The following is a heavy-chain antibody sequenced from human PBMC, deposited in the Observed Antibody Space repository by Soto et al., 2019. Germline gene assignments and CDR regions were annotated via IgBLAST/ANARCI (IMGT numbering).Heavy chain of an antibody. D-gene: IGHD3-22*01. Sequence: PSETLSLTCTVSGGSISSHYWHWIRQPPGKGLEWIGYIYYSGSTNYNPSLKSRVTISVDTSMNTAYLHWSSLKASDTAMYYCARQFHDSSGYYLGYWGQGTLVTVSS. CDR1: GGSISSHY. CDR3: ARQFHDSSGYYLGY. V-gene: IGHV4-59*08. CDR2: IYYSGST. J-gene: IGHJ4*02.